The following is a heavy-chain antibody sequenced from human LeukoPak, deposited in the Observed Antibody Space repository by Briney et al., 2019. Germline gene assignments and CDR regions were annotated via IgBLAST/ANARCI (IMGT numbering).Heavy chain of an antibody. J-gene: IGHJ6*02. CDR2: MNLNNGNT. D-gene: IGHD6-13*01. CDR3: ARLASSSWPLYYYYGMDV. Sequence: ASVTVSCTASGYTFTSYDINWVRQATGQGLEWMGWMNLNNGNTGYAQKFQGRVTMTRSTSISTAYMELSSLRSEDTAVYYCARLASSSWPLYYYYGMDVWGQGTTVTVSS. CDR1: GYTFTSYD. V-gene: IGHV1-8*01.